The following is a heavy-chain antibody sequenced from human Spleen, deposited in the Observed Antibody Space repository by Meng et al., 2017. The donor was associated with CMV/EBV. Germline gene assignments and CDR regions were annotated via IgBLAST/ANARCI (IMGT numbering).Heavy chain of an antibody. V-gene: IGHV5-51*01. CDR1: GSSFTNW. CDR3: ARHYNSAREFDY. Sequence: GESLKISCKASGSSFTNWIGWVRQMPGKGLEWMGSIYPADSDTKYSPSFQGQVTISVDKSISTAYLQWSSLKASDTAMYYCARHYNSAREFDYWGQGTLVTVSS. CDR2: IYPADSDT. J-gene: IGHJ4*02. D-gene: IGHD6-19*01.